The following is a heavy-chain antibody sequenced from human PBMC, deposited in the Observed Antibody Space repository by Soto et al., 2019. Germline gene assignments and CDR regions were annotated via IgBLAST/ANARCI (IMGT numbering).Heavy chain of an antibody. CDR1: GGSISSYY. Sequence: SETLSLTCTVSGGSISSYYLSWIRQPPGKGLEWIGYIYYSGSTNYNPSLKSRVTISVDTSKNQFSLKLSSVTAADTAVYYCARHGVDTAMVTANYYYYGMDVWGQGTTVTVSS. CDR3: ARHGVDTAMVTANYYYYGMDV. D-gene: IGHD5-18*01. V-gene: IGHV4-59*01. CDR2: IYYSGST. J-gene: IGHJ6*02.